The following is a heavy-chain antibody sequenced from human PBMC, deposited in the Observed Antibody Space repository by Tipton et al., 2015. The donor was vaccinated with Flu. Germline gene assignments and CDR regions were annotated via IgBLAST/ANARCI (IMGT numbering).Heavy chain of an antibody. CDR1: GFTFSSYA. D-gene: IGHD5-18*01. CDR2: ISYDGSNK. V-gene: IGHV3-30*18. CDR3: AKDYDSAMV. J-gene: IGHJ1*01. Sequence: SLRLSCAASGFTFSSYAMHWVRQAPGKGLEWVAVISYDGSNKYYADSVKGRFTISRDNSKNTLYLQMNSLRAEDTAVYYCAKDYDSAMVWGQGTLVTVSS.